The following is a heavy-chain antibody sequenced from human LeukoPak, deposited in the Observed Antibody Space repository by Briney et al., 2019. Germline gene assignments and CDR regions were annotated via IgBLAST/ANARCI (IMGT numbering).Heavy chain of an antibody. V-gene: IGHV4-39*05. CDR3: AHKVDTYDY. Sequence: PSETPSLTCTVSGGSISSSSYYWGWIRQPPGKGLEWIGSIYYSGSTYYNPSLKSRVTISVDTSKNQFSLKLSSVTAADTAVYYCAHKVDTYDYWGQGTLVTVSS. CDR2: IYYSGST. D-gene: IGHD5-18*01. CDR1: GGSISSSSYY. J-gene: IGHJ4*02.